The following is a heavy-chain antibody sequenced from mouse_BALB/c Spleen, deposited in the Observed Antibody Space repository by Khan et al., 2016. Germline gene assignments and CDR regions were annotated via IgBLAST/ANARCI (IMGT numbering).Heavy chain of an antibody. D-gene: IGHD1-1*01. Sequence: EVKLLESGPGLVKPSQSLSLTCTVTGYSITSDYAWNWIRQFPGNKLEWMGYISYSGSTSYNPSLKSRISITRDTSKNQFFLQLNSVTTEDTATYYCARRGYGSSRYAMDYWGQGTSVTVSS. CDR2: ISYSGST. V-gene: IGHV3-2*02. CDR3: ARRGYGSSRYAMDY. J-gene: IGHJ4*01. CDR1: GYSITSDYA.